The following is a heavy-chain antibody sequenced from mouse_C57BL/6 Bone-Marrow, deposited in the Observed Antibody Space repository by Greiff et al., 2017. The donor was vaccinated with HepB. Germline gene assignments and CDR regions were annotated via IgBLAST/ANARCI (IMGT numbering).Heavy chain of an antibody. CDR2: ISDGGSYT. Sequence: EVNVVESGGGLVKPGGSLKLSCAASGFTFSSYAMSWVRQTPEKRLEWVATISDGGSYTYYPDNVKGRFTISRDNAKNNLYLQMSHLKSEDTAMYYCAREGLLRRFAYWGQGTLVTVSA. CDR3: AREGLLRRFAY. CDR1: GFTFSSYA. D-gene: IGHD1-1*01. V-gene: IGHV5-4*01. J-gene: IGHJ3*01.